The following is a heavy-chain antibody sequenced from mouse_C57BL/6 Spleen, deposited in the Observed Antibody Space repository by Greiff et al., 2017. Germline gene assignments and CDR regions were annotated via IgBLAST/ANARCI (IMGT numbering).Heavy chain of an antibody. CDR1: GFNIKDYY. CDR3: TTNYYGSSYV. Sequence: VQLQQSGAELVRPGASVTLSCTASGFNIKDYYMHWVKQRPEQGLEWIGRIDPEDGDTEYAPKFQGKATMTADTSSNPAYLQLSSLTSEDTAVYYCTTNYYGSSYVWGTGTTVTVSS. V-gene: IGHV14-1*01. D-gene: IGHD1-1*01. J-gene: IGHJ1*03. CDR2: IDPEDGDT.